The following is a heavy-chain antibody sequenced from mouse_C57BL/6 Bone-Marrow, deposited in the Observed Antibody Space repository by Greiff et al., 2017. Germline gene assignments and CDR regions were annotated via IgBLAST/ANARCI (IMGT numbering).Heavy chain of an antibody. Sequence: EVKLMESGGGLVKPGGSLKLSCAASGFTFSSYTMSWVRQTPEKRLEWVATISGGGGNTYYPDSVKGRFTISRDNAKNTLYLQMSSLRSEDTALYYCARPSSGYVGAMDYWGQGTSVTVSS. CDR2: ISGGGGNT. CDR1: GFTFSSYT. D-gene: IGHD3-2*02. V-gene: IGHV5-9*01. J-gene: IGHJ4*01. CDR3: ARPSSGYVGAMDY.